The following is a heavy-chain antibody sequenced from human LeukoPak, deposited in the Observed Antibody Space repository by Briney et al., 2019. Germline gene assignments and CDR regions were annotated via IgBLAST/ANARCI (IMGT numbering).Heavy chain of an antibody. D-gene: IGHD3-22*01. CDR3: ATYDSSGLFDY. Sequence: ASVKVSCKASGYTFTGYYMHWVRQAPGQGLEWMGWINPNSGGTNYAQKCQGRVTMTRDTSISTAYMELSRLRSDDTAVYYCATYDSSGLFDYWGQGTLVTVSS. CDR2: INPNSGGT. V-gene: IGHV1-2*02. J-gene: IGHJ4*02. CDR1: GYTFTGYY.